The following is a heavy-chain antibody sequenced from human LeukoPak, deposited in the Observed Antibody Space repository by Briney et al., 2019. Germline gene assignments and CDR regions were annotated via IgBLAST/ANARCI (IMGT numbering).Heavy chain of an antibody. Sequence: ASVKVSCKTSGYTFTRYAMNWVRQAPGQGLEWMGWINTNTGNPTYAPGFTGRFVFSLDTSVSTTYLQISSLKAEYTAVYSCASSYCSGGHCYPQLTVYYFDFWGQGTLVTVSS. J-gene: IGHJ4*02. D-gene: IGHD2-15*01. V-gene: IGHV7-4-1*02. CDR3: ASSYCSGGHCYPQLTVYYFDF. CDR2: INTNTGNP. CDR1: GYTFTRYA.